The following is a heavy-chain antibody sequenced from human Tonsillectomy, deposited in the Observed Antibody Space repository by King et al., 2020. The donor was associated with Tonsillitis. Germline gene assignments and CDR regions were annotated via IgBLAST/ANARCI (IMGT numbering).Heavy chain of an antibody. J-gene: IGHJ4*02. V-gene: IGHV3-72*01. CDR3: ASGGAGGTFDY. D-gene: IGHD3-16*01. CDR1: GFPFTDLY. CDR2: TRNKANSYTT. Sequence: VQLVESGGGLVQPGGSLRLSCAASGFPFTDLYMDWVRQAPGKGLEWVGRTRNKANSYTTEYAASVTGRFTISRDASKNSLYLQMNSLKTEDTAVYYWASGGAGGTFDYWGQGTLVTVSS.